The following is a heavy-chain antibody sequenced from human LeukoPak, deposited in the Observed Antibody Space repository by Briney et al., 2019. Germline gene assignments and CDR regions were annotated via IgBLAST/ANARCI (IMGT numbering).Heavy chain of an antibody. V-gene: IGHV1-18*01. CDR3: ARGCGGDCYFYYDSSGYYSEDY. CDR2: ISAYNGNT. J-gene: IGHJ4*02. Sequence: ASVKVSCKASGYTFTSYGISWVRQAPGQGLEWMGWISAYNGNTNYAQKLQGRVTMTTDTSTSTAYMELRSLRSDDTAVYYCARGCGGDCYFYYDSSGYYSEDYWGQGTLVTVSS. CDR1: GYTFTSYG. D-gene: IGHD3-22*01.